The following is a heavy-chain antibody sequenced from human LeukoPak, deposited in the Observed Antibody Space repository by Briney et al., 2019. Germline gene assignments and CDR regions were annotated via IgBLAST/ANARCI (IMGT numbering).Heavy chain of an antibody. CDR1: GFTFSSYA. V-gene: IGHV3-23*01. CDR2: ISGSGGST. Sequence: GGSLRLSCAASGFTFSSYAMSWVRQAPGKWLEWVSAISGSGGSTYYADSVKGRFTISRDNSKNTLYLQMNSLRAEDTAVYYCAKVLAESGFSSGWSRGFDYWGQGTLVTVSS. D-gene: IGHD6-19*01. CDR3: AKVLAESGFSSGWSRGFDY. J-gene: IGHJ4*02.